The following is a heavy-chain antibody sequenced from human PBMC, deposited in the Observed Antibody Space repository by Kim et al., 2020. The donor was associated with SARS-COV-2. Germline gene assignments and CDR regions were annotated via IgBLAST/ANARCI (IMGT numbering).Heavy chain of an antibody. J-gene: IGHJ2*01. CDR2: IYHSGST. CDR1: GGSISSGGYS. Sequence: SETLSLTCAVSGGSISSGGYSWSWIRQPPGKGLEWIGYIYHSGSTYYNPSLKSRVTISVDRSKNQFSLKLSSVTAADTAVYYCARGDCSSTSCYPGLGYFDLWGRGTLVTVSS. CDR3: ARGDCSSTSCYPGLGYFDL. D-gene: IGHD2-2*01. V-gene: IGHV4-30-2*01.